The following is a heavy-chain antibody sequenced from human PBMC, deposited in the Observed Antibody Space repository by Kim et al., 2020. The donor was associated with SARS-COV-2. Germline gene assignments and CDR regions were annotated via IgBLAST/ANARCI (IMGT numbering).Heavy chain of an antibody. V-gene: IGHV3-33*01. CDR1: GFTFSSNA. CDR2: IWYDGSRK. CDR3: ARDWSDDFLTGPTLSMDA. Sequence: GGSLRLSCAASGFTFSSNAMHWVRQAPGKGLEWVSVIWYDGSRKYYADSVKGRFTISRDNSENTVHLQMNSLRAEDSAVYYCARDWSDDFLTGPTLSMDAWGQGTSVTVSS. D-gene: IGHD3-9*01. J-gene: IGHJ6*02.